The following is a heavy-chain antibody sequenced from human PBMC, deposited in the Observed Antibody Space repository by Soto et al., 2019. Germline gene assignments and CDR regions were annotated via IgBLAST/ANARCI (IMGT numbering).Heavy chain of an antibody. CDR2: IIPILGIA. D-gene: IGHD2-2*01. V-gene: IGHV1-69*02. CDR3: ARAGLGGIGSTSCYECFWFDP. CDR1: GGSFSSYT. Sequence: SVKVSCKASGGSFSSYTISWVRQAPGQGLEWMGRIIPILGIANYAQKFQGRVTITADKSTSTAYMELSSLRSEDTAVYYCARAGLGGIGSTSCYECFWFDPWGQGTLVTVSS. J-gene: IGHJ5*02.